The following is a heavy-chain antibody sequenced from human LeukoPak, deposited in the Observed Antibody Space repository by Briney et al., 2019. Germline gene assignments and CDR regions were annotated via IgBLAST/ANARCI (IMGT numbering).Heavy chain of an antibody. Sequence: GGSLRLSCAASGLTFSSYNMNWVRQAPGKGLEWVSSISRSSTYISYADSVKGRFTISRDNAKNSLYLQMNSLRAEDTAVYYCARSAADNSGYALDIWGQGTMVTVSS. V-gene: IGHV3-21*01. J-gene: IGHJ3*02. CDR3: ARSAADNSGYALDI. CDR2: ISRSSTYI. CDR1: GLTFSSYN. D-gene: IGHD3-22*01.